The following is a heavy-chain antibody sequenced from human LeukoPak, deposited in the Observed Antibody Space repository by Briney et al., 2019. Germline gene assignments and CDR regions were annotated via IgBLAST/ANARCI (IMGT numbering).Heavy chain of an antibody. CDR1: GYTFTGYY. CDR3: ARAITFGGDPNWFDP. J-gene: IGHJ5*02. CDR2: INPNSGGT. V-gene: IGHV1-2*04. D-gene: IGHD3-16*01. Sequence: ASVKVSCKASGYTFTGYYMHWVRQAPGQGLEWMGWINPNSGGTNYAQKFQGWVTMTRDTSISTAYMELSRLRSDDTAVYYCARAITFGGDPNWFDPWGQGTLVTVSS.